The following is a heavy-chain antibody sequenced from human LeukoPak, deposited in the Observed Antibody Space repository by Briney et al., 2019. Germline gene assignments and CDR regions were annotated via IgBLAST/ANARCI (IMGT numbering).Heavy chain of an antibody. CDR2: MNPNSGNA. V-gene: IGHV1-8*03. CDR1: GYTLTELS. Sequence: GASVKVSCKVSGYTLTELSMHWVRQATGQGLEWMGWMNPNSGNAGYAQKFQGRVTITRNTSISTAYMELSSLRSEDTAVYYCAREDYYDSGSNDYWGQGTLVTVSS. D-gene: IGHD3-22*01. J-gene: IGHJ4*02. CDR3: AREDYYDSGSNDY.